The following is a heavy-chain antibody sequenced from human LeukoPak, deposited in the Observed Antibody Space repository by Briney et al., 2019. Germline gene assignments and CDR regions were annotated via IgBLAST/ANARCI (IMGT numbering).Heavy chain of an antibody. Sequence: SVKVSCKASGGTFSSYAISWVRQAPGQGLEWMGGIIPIFGTANYAQKFQGRVTITTDESTSTAYMELSSLRSEDTAVYYCASRSSRGYYFDYWGQGTLVAVSS. CDR3: ASRSSRGYYFDY. J-gene: IGHJ4*02. CDR1: GGTFSSYA. CDR2: IIPIFGTA. D-gene: IGHD2-2*01. V-gene: IGHV1-69*05.